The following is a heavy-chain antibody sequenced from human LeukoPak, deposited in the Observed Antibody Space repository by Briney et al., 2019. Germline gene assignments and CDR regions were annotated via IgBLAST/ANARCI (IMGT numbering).Heavy chain of an antibody. D-gene: IGHD5-18*01. Sequence: PGGSLRLSGAASGFTFSNYAMSWVRQAPGKGLEWVSALSGSGGTTYYADSVKGRFTISRDNSKNTLYLQMNSLRAEDTALYYCAKRRYTYGWKLCFDHWGQGTLVTVCS. J-gene: IGHJ4*02. CDR1: GFTFSNYA. V-gene: IGHV3-23*01. CDR2: LSGSGGTT. CDR3: AKRRYTYGWKLCFDH.